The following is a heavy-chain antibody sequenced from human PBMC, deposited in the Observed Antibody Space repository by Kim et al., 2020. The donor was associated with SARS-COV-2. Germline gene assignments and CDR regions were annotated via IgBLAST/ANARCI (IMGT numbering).Heavy chain of an antibody. CDR3: ARVGEYSSSSEPNRNYYYYYMDV. Sequence: GGSLRLSCAASGFTFSSYEMNWVRQAPGKGLEWVSYISSSGSTIYYADSVKGRFTISRDNAKNSLYLQMNSLRAEDTAVYYCARVGEYSSSSEPNRNYYYYYMDVWGKGTTVTVSS. CDR2: ISSSGSTI. D-gene: IGHD6-6*01. CDR1: GFTFSSYE. V-gene: IGHV3-48*03. J-gene: IGHJ6*03.